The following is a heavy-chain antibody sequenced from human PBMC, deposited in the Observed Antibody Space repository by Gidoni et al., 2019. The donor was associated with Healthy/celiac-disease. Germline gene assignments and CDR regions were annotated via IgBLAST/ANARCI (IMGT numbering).Heavy chain of an antibody. CDR3: AKDLNHYDRIMEAFDI. J-gene: IGHJ3*02. D-gene: IGHD3-22*01. Sequence: EVQLLESGGGLEQPGGSMRLSCVVSGFTFSSYAMSLVRQAPGKGLEWVSAISGSGGSTYYADSVKGRFTISRDNSKNTLYLQMNSLRAEDTAVYYCAKDLNHYDRIMEAFDIWGQGTMVTVSS. V-gene: IGHV3-23*01. CDR2: ISGSGGST. CDR1: GFTFSSYA.